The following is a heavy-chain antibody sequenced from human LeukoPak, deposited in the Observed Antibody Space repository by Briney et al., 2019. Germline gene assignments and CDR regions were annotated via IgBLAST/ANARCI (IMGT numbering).Heavy chain of an antibody. J-gene: IGHJ4*02. CDR3: ARDRVAAAGTWVYYFDH. CDR2: IYSGGGT. V-gene: IGHV3-66*01. CDR1: GFTVSSNY. D-gene: IGHD6-13*01. Sequence: GGSLRLSCAASGFTVSSNYMSWVRQAPGKGLEWVSVIYSGGGTYYADSVKGRFTISRDNSKNTLYLQMNSLRAEDTAVYYCARDRVAAAGTWVYYFDHWGQGTLVTVSS.